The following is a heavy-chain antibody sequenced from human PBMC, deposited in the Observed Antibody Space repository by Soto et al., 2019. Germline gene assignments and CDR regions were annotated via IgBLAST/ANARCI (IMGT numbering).Heavy chain of an antibody. CDR2: IYYSGST. CDR1: GGSISSSSYY. Sequence: PSETLSLTCTVSGGSISSSSYYWGWIRQPPGKGLEWIGSIYYSGSTYYNPSLKSRVTISVDTSKNQFSLKLSSVTAADTAVYYCARRDNYYYYGMAIWGQGTTVTVSS. CDR3: ARRDNYYYYGMAI. J-gene: IGHJ6*02. V-gene: IGHV4-39*01.